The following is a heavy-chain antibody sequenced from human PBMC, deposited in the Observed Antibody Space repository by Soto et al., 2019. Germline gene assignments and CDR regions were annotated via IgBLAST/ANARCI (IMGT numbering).Heavy chain of an antibody. J-gene: IGHJ3*02. CDR3: ARGGGVGVAGSAAFDM. D-gene: IGHD3-3*01. CDR2: INPATGAA. Sequence: QLHLVQSGAVVKKPGASVTVSCSASGYPVTAYYMHWVRQAPGRGLEWMGWINPATGAAKYTQTFRGRVTMTRDTSTSTVFMELSGLTSEDTAVFYCARGGGVGVAGSAAFDMWGQGTLVTVSS. CDR1: GYPVTAYY. V-gene: IGHV1-2*02.